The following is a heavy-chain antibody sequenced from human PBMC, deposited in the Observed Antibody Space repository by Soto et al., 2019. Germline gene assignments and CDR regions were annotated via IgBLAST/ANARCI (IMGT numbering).Heavy chain of an antibody. V-gene: IGHV1-2*02. CDR1: GYTFTAYY. J-gene: IGHJ4*02. D-gene: IGHD2-2*01. CDR3: ARLTVPLDIVVLPAASFDF. CDR2: INPNSGGT. Sequence: QVQLVQSGAEVKKPGASVKVSCKASGYTFTAYYIHWVRQAPGQGLEWMGWINPNSGGTNYAQKFQGRVAMTRDPSISTAYMGLSRLRSDDTAMYYCARLTVPLDIVVLPAASFDFWGQGALVTVSS.